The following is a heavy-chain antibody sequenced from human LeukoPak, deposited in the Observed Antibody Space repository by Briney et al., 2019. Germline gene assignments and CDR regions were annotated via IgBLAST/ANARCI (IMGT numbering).Heavy chain of an antibody. CDR3: AREPGYCSGGGCYGGWFDP. V-gene: IGHV4-34*01. CDR2: IHHTGST. CDR1: AGSFSGHY. J-gene: IGHJ5*02. D-gene: IGHD2-15*01. Sequence: SETLSLTCAVYAGSFSGHYWSWIRQPPGKGLEWMGEIHHTGSTYYNPSLQSRVTISGDTSKNQTSLKLNSVTAADTAVYYCAREPGYCSGGGCYGGWFDPWGQGTLVIVSS.